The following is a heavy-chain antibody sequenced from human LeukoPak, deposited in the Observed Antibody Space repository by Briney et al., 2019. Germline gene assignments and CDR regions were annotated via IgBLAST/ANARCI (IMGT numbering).Heavy chain of an antibody. CDR2: IGDSGGST. D-gene: IGHD2/OR15-2a*01. CDR3: AKFFSPYYYGMDV. V-gene: IGHV3-23*01. CDR1: GFTFSIYA. J-gene: IGHJ6*02. Sequence: GGSLRLSCEASGFTFSIYAMSWVRQAPGKGLEWVSAIGDSGGSTYYADSVKGRFTISRDNSKNTLYLQMSSLRAEDTALYYCAKFFSPYYYGMDVWGQGTTVTVSS.